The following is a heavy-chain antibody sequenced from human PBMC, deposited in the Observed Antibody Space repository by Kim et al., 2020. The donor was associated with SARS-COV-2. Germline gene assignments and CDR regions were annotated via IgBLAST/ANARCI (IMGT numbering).Heavy chain of an antibody. D-gene: IGHD6-13*01. CDR2: INHSGST. V-gene: IGHV4-34*01. CDR1: GGSFSGYY. Sequence: SETLSLTCAVYGGSFSGYYWSWIRQPPGKGLEWIGEINHSGSTNYNPSLKSRVTISVDTSKNQFSLKLSSVTAADTAVYYCARVDSSWYYYYYGMDVWGQGTTVTVSS. J-gene: IGHJ6*02. CDR3: ARVDSSWYYYYYGMDV.